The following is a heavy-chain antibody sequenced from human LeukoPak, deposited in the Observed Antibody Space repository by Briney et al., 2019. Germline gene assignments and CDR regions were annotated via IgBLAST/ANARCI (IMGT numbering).Heavy chain of an antibody. CDR1: GGSISSGGCY. Sequence: SQTLSLTCTVSGGSISSGGCYWSGIRQHPGKGLEWGGYISYSGSTYYNPSLKSRVTISVGTSKNQCSLKLSSVTAPDTPVYYCARVCSGGSCYTNFDYWGQGTLVTVSS. CDR3: ARVCSGGSCYTNFDY. J-gene: IGHJ4*02. V-gene: IGHV4-31*03. CDR2: ISYSGST. D-gene: IGHD2-15*01.